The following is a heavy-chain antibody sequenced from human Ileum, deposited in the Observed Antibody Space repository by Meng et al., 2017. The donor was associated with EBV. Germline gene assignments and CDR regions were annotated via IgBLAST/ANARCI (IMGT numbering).Heavy chain of an antibody. D-gene: IGHD1-14*01. CDR1: RGSISNSKW. J-gene: IGHJ4*02. CDR3: ARDPTGGEDHQRV. Sequence: HAAAPRVVSPPGPLSLTPAFARGSISNSKWWSWVRQPPGKGLEWIGKIYHSGITIYNPSLKSRVTMSVDNSKNQFSLKLNSMTAADTAVYYCARDPTGGEDHQRVWGQGTLVTVSS. V-gene: IGHV4-4*03. CDR2: IYHSGIT.